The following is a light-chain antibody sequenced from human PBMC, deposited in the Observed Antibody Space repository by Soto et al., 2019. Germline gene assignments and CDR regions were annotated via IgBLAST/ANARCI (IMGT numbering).Light chain of an antibody. CDR1: QTTNTW. CDR2: DAS. J-gene: IGKJ2*01. CDR3: QQYISYPYT. V-gene: IGKV1-5*01. Sequence: DIQVSQFPSTLAACVGDRVTITCRASQTTNTWLAWYQQKPGTAPKLLIYDASSLEGGVPSRFSASGSGTEFTLTISSLQPDDLATYYCQQYISYPYTFGQGTK.